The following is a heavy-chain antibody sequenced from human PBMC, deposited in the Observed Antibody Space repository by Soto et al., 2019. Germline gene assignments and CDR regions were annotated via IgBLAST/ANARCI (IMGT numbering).Heavy chain of an antibody. Sequence: QVQLVESGGGVVQPGRSLRLSCAASGFTFNTYGMHWVRQAPGKGLEWVAVIWYDGNNKYYADSVKGRFIISRDNSKNTLHLQMNSLRAEDTAVYYCARGQGGYYNWFDSWGQGTLVTVSP. CDR1: GFTFNTYG. D-gene: IGHD6-25*01. V-gene: IGHV3-33*01. CDR2: IWYDGNNK. J-gene: IGHJ5*01. CDR3: ARGQGGYYNWFDS.